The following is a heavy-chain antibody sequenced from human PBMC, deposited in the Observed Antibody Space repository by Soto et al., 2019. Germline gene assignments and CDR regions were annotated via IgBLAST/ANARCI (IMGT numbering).Heavy chain of an antibody. CDR3: VRHAPYRSGWANRNDY. D-gene: IGHD6-19*01. CDR1: GASISSSTFY. Sequence: QLQLQESGPGLVKPSETLSLTCTVSGASISSSTFYWGWIRQPPGKGLEWIGTVYYSGSAYYNPSLKSRLTISLDTSNNQFSLKLSSVTAADTAVYYCVRHAPYRSGWANRNDYWGQGTLVTVSS. CDR2: VYYSGSA. V-gene: IGHV4-39*01. J-gene: IGHJ4*02.